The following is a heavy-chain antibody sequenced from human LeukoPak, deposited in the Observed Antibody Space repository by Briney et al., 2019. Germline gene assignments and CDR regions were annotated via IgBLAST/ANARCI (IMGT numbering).Heavy chain of an antibody. J-gene: IGHJ6*03. CDR2: IYPDDSDT. D-gene: IGHD3-10*01. V-gene: IGHV5-51*01. CDR1: GYSFTTYW. CDR3: ARLPMRYGSGALRGYFYYNIDV. Sequence: GESLRISCKGSGYSFTTYWIGWVRQMPGKGLQWMGIIYPDDSDTRYSPSFEGQVTISADKSISTAYLQWSSLKASDTAIYYCARLPMRYGSGALRGYFYYNIDVWGKGTAVSVSS.